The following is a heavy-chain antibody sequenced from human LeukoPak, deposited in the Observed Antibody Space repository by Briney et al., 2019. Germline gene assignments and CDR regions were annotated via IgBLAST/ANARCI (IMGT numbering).Heavy chain of an antibody. CDR2: IYYSGST. Sequence: SETLSLTCTVSGGSLSRSSYYWGWIRQPPGKGLEWIGSIYYSGSTYYNPSLKSRVTISVDTSKNQFSLKLSSVTAADTAVYYCARHKNRNILPEILVYSGQRTLVTVSS. CDR3: ARHKNRNILPEILVY. V-gene: IGHV4-39*01. J-gene: IGHJ4*02. D-gene: IGHD1-14*01. CDR1: GGSLSRSSYY.